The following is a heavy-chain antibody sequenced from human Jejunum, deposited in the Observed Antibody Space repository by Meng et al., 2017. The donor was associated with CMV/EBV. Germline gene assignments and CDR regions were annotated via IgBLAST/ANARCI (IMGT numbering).Heavy chain of an antibody. D-gene: IGHD6-19*01. Sequence: QANMQVSGPGLVKPSGTLYLTCAAAGGSISSSNWWSWVRQPPGKVLELIGEIYHSGSTNYNPSLMSRVTISVDKAKNQISRKRSSGTAADTAGEDGASCPPPGKQGLVTDYGGQGTRVNGS. V-gene: IGHV4-4*02. CDR2: IYHSGST. J-gene: IGHJ4*02. CDR3: ASCPPPGKQGLVTDY. CDR1: GGSISSSNW.